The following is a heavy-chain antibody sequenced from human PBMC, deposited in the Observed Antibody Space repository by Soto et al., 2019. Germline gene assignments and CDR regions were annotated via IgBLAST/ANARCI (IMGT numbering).Heavy chain of an antibody. Sequence: EVQLLESGGGLVQPGGSLRRSCAASGFTFSSYAMSWVRQAPGKGLEWVSAISGSGGSTYYADSVKGRFTISRDNSKNTLYLQMNSLRAEDKAVYYCAKSIAVAGQMCDYCGQGTVVTVSS. J-gene: IGHJ4*02. CDR1: GFTFSSYA. V-gene: IGHV3-23*01. D-gene: IGHD6-19*01. CDR2: ISGSGGST. CDR3: AKSIAVAGQMCDY.